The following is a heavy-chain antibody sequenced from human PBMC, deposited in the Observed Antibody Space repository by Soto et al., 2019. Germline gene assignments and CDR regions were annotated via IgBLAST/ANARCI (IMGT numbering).Heavy chain of an antibody. CDR2: ITYSGIA. J-gene: IGHJ1*01. Sequence: QGQLEQWGTGLLKPSETLSLSCGLYGDAFSGFYWSWIRQPPGKGLEWIGEITYSGIANYNPHLTSRVTISVDTSKNQFSLRLSSVTAADTAVYYCARDFMHWGQGTLVTVSS. CDR3: ARDFMH. V-gene: IGHV4-34*01. CDR1: GDAFSGFY.